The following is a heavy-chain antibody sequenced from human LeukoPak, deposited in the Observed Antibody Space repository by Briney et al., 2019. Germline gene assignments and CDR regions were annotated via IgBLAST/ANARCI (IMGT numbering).Heavy chain of an antibody. CDR3: ARHGTITMVRGRLRYYYMDV. CDR1: GFTFSSYA. V-gene: IGHV3-23*01. J-gene: IGHJ6*03. Sequence: PGGSLRLSCAASGFTFSSYAMTWVRQAPGKGLEWVSSISSSGGSTYYADSVRGRFTISRDNSKNTLYLQMNSLRAEDTAVYYCARHGTITMVRGRLRYYYMDVWGKGATVTISS. D-gene: IGHD3-10*01. CDR2: ISSSGGST.